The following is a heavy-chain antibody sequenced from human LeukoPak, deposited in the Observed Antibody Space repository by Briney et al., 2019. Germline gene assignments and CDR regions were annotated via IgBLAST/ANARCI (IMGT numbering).Heavy chain of an antibody. Sequence: GASVKVSCKASGYTFTSYGISWVRQATGQGLEWMGWMNPNSGNTGYAQKFQGRVTITRNTSISTAYMELSSLRSEDTAVYYCARAGSSSSTYYDFWSGYDYWGQGTLVTVSS. CDR3: ARAGSSSSTYYDFWSGYDY. J-gene: IGHJ4*02. CDR1: GYTFTSYG. D-gene: IGHD3-3*01. CDR2: MNPNSGNT. V-gene: IGHV1-8*03.